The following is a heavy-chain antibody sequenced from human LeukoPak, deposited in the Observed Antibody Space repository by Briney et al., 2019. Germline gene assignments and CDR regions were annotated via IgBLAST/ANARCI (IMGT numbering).Heavy chain of an antibody. CDR1: GYTFTGYY. Sequence: EASVKVSCKASGYTFTGYYMHWVRQAPGQGLEWMGWINPNSGGTNYAQKFQGRVTMTRDTSISTAYMELSRLRSDDTAVYYCARADSSGYYDLGYFQHWGQGTLVTVSS. CDR3: ARADSSGYYDLGYFQH. J-gene: IGHJ1*01. V-gene: IGHV1-2*02. D-gene: IGHD3-22*01. CDR2: INPNSGGT.